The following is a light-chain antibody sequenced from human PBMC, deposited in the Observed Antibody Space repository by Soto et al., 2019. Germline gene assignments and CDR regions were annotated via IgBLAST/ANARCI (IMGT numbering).Light chain of an antibody. V-gene: IGKV3-15*01. CDR2: GAS. Sequence: EIVLTQSPGTLALSPGERSTLPSRASQSVSSSYLAWYQQKPGQAPRLLIYGASTRATGIPARISGSGSGTEFTLTISSLQSEDFAVYYCQQYNNWPLFGGGTKVDIK. CDR3: QQYNNWPL. CDR1: QSVSSSY. J-gene: IGKJ4*01.